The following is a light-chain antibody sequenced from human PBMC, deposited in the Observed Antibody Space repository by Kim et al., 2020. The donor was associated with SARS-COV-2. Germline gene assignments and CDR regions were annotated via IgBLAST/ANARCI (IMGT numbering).Light chain of an antibody. Sequence: QSVLTQPASVSASPGQSITISCTGTSSNIGAYDYVSWYQQHPGKAPKLIIYAASNRPSGVSFRFTGSKSGNTASLTISGLQAEDEADYYCSSYTTASTWVFGGGTQLTVL. J-gene: IGLJ3*02. CDR1: SSNIGAYDY. CDR3: SSYTTASTWV. CDR2: AAS. V-gene: IGLV2-14*03.